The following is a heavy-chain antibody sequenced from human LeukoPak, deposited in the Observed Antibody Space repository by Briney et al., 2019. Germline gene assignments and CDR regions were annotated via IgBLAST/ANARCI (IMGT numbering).Heavy chain of an antibody. CDR3: ARDSGYCSSTTCYVGGGFGY. CDR1: GFTFSSYS. CDR2: ISSSSSYI. Sequence: PGGSLRLSCAASGFTFSSYSINWVRQAPGKGLEWVSSISSSSSYIYYADSVKGRFTISRDNAKNSLYLQMNSLRAEDTAVYYCARDSGYCSSTTCYVGGGFGYWGQGTLVTVSS. D-gene: IGHD2-2*01. V-gene: IGHV3-21*04. J-gene: IGHJ4*02.